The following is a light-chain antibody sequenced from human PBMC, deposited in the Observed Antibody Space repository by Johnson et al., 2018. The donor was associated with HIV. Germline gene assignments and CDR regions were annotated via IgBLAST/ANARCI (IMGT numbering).Light chain of an antibody. Sequence: QSVLTQPPSMSAAPGQRVTISCSGSSSNIGNNYVSWYQQVPGAAPKLLIYDNNKRPSGIPDRFSGSKSGTSATLGITGLQTGDEADYYCGTWDSSLRGVFGTGTKVTVL. J-gene: IGLJ1*01. V-gene: IGLV1-51*01. CDR1: SSNIGNNY. CDR2: DNN. CDR3: GTWDSSLRGV.